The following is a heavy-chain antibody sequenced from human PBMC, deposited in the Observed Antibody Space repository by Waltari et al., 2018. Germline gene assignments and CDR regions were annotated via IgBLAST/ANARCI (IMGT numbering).Heavy chain of an antibody. Sequence: QVQLVESGGGVVQPGRSLRLSCAASGFTFSSYGMHWVGQAPGKGLEWVAVIWYDGGKTYYADAVKGRFTISMDNSKNTLYLQMNSLRAEDTAVYYCARGIYGDYPPYFDYWGQGTLVTVSS. CDR2: IWYDGGKT. D-gene: IGHD4-17*01. CDR3: ARGIYGDYPPYFDY. V-gene: IGHV3-33*01. CDR1: GFTFSSYG. J-gene: IGHJ4*02.